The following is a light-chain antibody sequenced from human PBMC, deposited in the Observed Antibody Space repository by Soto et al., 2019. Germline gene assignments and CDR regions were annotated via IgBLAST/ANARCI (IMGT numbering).Light chain of an antibody. J-gene: IGLJ1*01. Sequence: QSALTQPASVSGSPGQSIAISCTGTSSDVGAYNYVSWYQQHPGKAPTLVIYEVSHRPSGVSNRFSGSKSGNTASLTISGLQAEDEADYYCNSYTTNAVYVLGTAKKVTV. CDR2: EVS. CDR1: SSDVGAYNY. V-gene: IGLV2-14*01. CDR3: NSYTTNAVYV.